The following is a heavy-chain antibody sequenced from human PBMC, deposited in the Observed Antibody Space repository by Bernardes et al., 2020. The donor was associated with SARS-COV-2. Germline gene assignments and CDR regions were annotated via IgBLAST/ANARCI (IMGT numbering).Heavy chain of an antibody. CDR1: GFTFSGYA. CDR2: MSGSGGST. V-gene: IGHV3-23*01. Sequence: GGSLRLSCAASGFTFSGYAMSWVRQAPGKGLEWVSVMSGSGGSTYYADSVKGRFTISRDNSKNTLYLHMNNLRAEDTAVYYCAKFHSIYDSSSYPYDALDIWGQGTMVTVSS. J-gene: IGHJ3*02. CDR3: AKFHSIYDSSSYPYDALDI. D-gene: IGHD3-22*01.